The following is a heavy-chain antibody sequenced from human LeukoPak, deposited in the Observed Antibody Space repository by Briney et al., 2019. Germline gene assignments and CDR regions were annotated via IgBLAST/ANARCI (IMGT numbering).Heavy chain of an antibody. CDR1: GFTFSSYG. D-gene: IGHD5-18*01. V-gene: IGHV3-33*06. CDR2: IWYDGSNK. J-gene: IGHJ4*02. CDR3: AKDSSTAMVTCFDY. Sequence: GGSLRLSCAASGFTFSSYGMHWVRQAPGKGLEWVAVIWYDGSNKYYADSVKGRFTISRDNSKNTLYLQMNSLRAEDTAVYYCAKDSSTAMVTCFDYWGQGTLVTVSS.